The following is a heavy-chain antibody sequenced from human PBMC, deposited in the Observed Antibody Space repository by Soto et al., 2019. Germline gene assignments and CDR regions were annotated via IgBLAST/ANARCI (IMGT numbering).Heavy chain of an antibody. CDR3: ARHSGKMYGGYKDY. Sequence: SETLSLTCTVSGGSISSSSYYWGWIRQPPGKGLEWIGSIYYSGSTYYNPSLKSRVTISVDTSKNQSSLKLSSVTAADTAVYYCARHSGKMYGGYKDYWGQGTLVTVSS. V-gene: IGHV4-39*01. J-gene: IGHJ4*02. CDR2: IYYSGST. D-gene: IGHD5-12*01. CDR1: GGSISSSSYY.